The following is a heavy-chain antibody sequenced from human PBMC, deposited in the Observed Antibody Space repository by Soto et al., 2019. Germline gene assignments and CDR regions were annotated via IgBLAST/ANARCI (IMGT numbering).Heavy chain of an antibody. J-gene: IGHJ6*02. D-gene: IGHD1-7*01. Sequence: GGSLRLSCAASGFTFSSYGMHWVRQAPGKGLEWVAVISYDGSNKYYADSVKGRFTISRDNSKNTLYLQMNSLRSDDTAVYYCAREELPIYYYGMDVWGQGTTVTVSS. CDR3: AREELPIYYYGMDV. V-gene: IGHV3-30*03. CDR2: ISYDGSNK. CDR1: GFTFSSYG.